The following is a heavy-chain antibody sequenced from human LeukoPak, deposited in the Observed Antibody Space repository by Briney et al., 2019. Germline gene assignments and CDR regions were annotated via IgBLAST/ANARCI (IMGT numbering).Heavy chain of an antibody. D-gene: IGHD3-9*01. CDR2: ISGSGGST. V-gene: IGHV3-23*01. CDR1: GFTFSSYA. J-gene: IGHJ4*02. Sequence: PGGSLRLSCAASGFTFSSYAMSWVRQAPGKGLEWVSAISGSGGSTYYADSVKGRFTISRDNSKNTLYLQMNSLRAEDTAVYYRAKNPYYDILTGYKPFCYFDYWGQGTLVTVSS. CDR3: AKNPYYDILTGYKPFCYFDY.